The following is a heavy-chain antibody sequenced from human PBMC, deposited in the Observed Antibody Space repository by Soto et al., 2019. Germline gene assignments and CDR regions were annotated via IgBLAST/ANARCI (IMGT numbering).Heavy chain of an antibody. D-gene: IGHD3-22*01. Sequence: EVQLVESGGGLVQPGGSLRLSCAASGFTFSSYSMNWVRQAPGKGLEWVSDISSSSSTIYYADSVKGRFTISRDNAKNSLYLQMNSLRYDDTAVYYCARDPVRYYYDSRDRYFDYWGQGTLVTVSS. J-gene: IGHJ4*02. V-gene: IGHV3-48*02. CDR2: ISSSSSTI. CDR1: GFTFSSYS. CDR3: ARDPVRYYYDSRDRYFDY.